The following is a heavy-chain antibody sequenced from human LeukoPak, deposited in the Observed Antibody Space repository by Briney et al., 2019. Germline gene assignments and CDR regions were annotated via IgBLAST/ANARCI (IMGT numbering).Heavy chain of an antibody. D-gene: IGHD3-9*01. V-gene: IGHV3-66*01. J-gene: IGHJ4*02. Sequence: GGSLRLSCVASGLPVSSNYMSGVRQAPGKGLEWVSVIYRDGSSYYAESVKGRFTISRDNSKNTLYIQMNSLRAEDTAVYYCARSFYDILIGYYQYFDYWGQGTLVTVSS. CDR3: ARSFYDILIGYYQYFDY. CDR1: GLPVSSNY. CDR2: IYRDGSS.